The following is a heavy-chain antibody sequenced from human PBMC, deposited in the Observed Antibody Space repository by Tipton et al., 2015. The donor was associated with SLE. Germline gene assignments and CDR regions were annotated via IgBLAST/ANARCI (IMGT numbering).Heavy chain of an antibody. CDR2: IKSKTDGGTT. V-gene: IGHV3-15*01. CDR3: TTEFDYYGSGSYGETLDY. CDR1: GFTFSNAW. J-gene: IGHJ4*02. Sequence: SLRLSCAASGFTFSNAWMSWVRQAPGKGLEWVGRIKSKTDGGTTDYAAPVKGRFTISRDDSKNTLYLQMNSLKTEDTAVYYCTTEFDYYGSGSYGETLDYWGQGTLVTVSS. D-gene: IGHD3-10*01.